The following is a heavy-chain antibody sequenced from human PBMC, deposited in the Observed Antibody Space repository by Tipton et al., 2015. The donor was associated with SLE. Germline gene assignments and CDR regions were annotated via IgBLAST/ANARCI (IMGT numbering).Heavy chain of an antibody. CDR2: IYTSGST. D-gene: IGHD3-3*01. J-gene: IGHJ3*02. CDR3: ARSVYVLRFLEWVPDAFDI. V-gene: IGHV4-4*07. Sequence: TLSLTCSVSGGSINSQYWSWIRQPAGKGLEWIGRIYTSGSTNYNPSLKSRVTISVDTSKNQFSLKLSSVTAADTAVYYCARSVYVLRFLEWVPDAFDIWGQGTMVTVSS. CDR1: GGSINSQY.